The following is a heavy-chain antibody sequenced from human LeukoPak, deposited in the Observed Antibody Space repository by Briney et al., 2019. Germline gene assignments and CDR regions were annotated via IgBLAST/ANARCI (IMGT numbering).Heavy chain of an antibody. V-gene: IGHV3-21*01. CDR1: GFTFSSYS. D-gene: IGHD3-16*02. CDR2: ISSSSSYI. Sequence: GGSLRLSCAASGFTFSSYSMNWVRQAPGKGLEWVSSISSSSSYIYYADSVKGRFTISRDNAKNSLYLQMNSLRAEDTAVYYCARERVYDYVWGSYRYIDYWGQGTLVTVSS. CDR3: ARERVYDYVWGSYRYIDY. J-gene: IGHJ4*02.